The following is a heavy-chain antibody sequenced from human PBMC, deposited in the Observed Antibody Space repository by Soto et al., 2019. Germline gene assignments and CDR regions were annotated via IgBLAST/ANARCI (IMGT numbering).Heavy chain of an antibody. CDR3: ARDRGL. V-gene: IGHV4-31*03. J-gene: IGHJ4*02. Sequence: QVQLQESGPGLVKPSQTLSLTCTVSGDSIGSGGYSWTWIRQHPGKGLEWIGYIYYSGSTYYNPSLESRVTISLDTSKNQFSLKLNSVTAADTAVYYCARDRGLWGQGTLVTVSS. CDR1: GDSIGSGGYS. CDR2: IYYSGST.